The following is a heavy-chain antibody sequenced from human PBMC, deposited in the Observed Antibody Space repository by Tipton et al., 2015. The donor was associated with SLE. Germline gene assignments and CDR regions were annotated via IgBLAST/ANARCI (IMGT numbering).Heavy chain of an antibody. CDR2: FYIGGSA. V-gene: IGHV3-23*03. D-gene: IGHD3-3*01. CDR1: GFTFRNYA. CDR3: ARGGGYYTFES. Sequence: GSLRLSCAASGFTFRNYAMGWVRQAPGKGLEWVSVFYIGGSAYYADSAKGRFTISRDNSKNMLYLQMNSLRAGDTAVYYCARGGGYYTFESWGQGTLVTVSS. J-gene: IGHJ4*02.